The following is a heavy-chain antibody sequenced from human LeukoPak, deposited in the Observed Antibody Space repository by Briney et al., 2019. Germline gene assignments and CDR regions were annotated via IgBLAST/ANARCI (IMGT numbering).Heavy chain of an antibody. CDR2: INSDGSST. D-gene: IGHD3-10*01. Sequence: GGSLRLSCAASGFTFSSYWMHWVRQAPGKGLVWVSRINSDGSSTSYADSVKGRFTISRDNAKNTLYLQMNSLRAEDTAVYYCAKDFGPYGSGSYYNPLFDYWGQGTLVTVSS. V-gene: IGHV3-74*01. CDR1: GFTFSSYW. J-gene: IGHJ4*02. CDR3: AKDFGPYGSGSYYNPLFDY.